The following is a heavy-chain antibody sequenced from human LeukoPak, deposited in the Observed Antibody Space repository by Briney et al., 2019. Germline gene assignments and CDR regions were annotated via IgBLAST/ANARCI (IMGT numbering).Heavy chain of an antibody. V-gene: IGHV3-30*18. CDR2: ISYDGSNK. J-gene: IGHJ4*02. CDR3: AKDIADFWTLLDY. CDR1: GFTFSSYG. D-gene: IGHD3-3*01. Sequence: PGRSLRLSCAASGFTFSSYGMHWVRQAPGKGLEWVAVISYDGSNKYYADSVKGRFTISRDNSKNTLYLQMNSLRAEDTAVYSCAKDIADFWTLLDYWGQGTLVTVSS.